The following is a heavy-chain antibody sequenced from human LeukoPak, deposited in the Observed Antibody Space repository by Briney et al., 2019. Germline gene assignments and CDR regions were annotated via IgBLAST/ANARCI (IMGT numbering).Heavy chain of an antibody. J-gene: IGHJ5*02. Sequence: GASVKVSCKASGYTFTSYYMHWVRQAPGQGLEWMGWINPNSGGTNYAQKFQGRVTMTRDTSISTAYMELSRLRSDDTAVYYCVRDSEDIVVVPAAIGEAWFDPWGQGTLVTVSS. V-gene: IGHV1-2*02. CDR2: INPNSGGT. CDR3: VRDSEDIVVVPAAIGEAWFDP. CDR1: GYTFTSYY. D-gene: IGHD2-2*02.